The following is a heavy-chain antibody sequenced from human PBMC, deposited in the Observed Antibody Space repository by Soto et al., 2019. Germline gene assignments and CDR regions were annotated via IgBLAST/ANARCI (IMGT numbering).Heavy chain of an antibody. D-gene: IGHD3-22*01. CDR3: ARDRRYYDSSGPPDYYYYGMDV. J-gene: IGHJ6*02. CDR2: ISAYNGNT. Sequence: ASVKVSCKVSGYTFTSYGISWVRQAPGQGLEWMGWISAYNGNTNYAQKLQGRVTMTTDTSTSTAYMELRSLRSDDTAVYYCARDRRYYDSSGPPDYYYYGMDVWCQATTVTVSS. V-gene: IGHV1-18*01. CDR1: GYTFTSYG.